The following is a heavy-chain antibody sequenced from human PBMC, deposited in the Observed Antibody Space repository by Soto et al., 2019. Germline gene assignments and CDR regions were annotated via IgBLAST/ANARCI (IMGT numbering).Heavy chain of an antibody. CDR3: AMEYCSSTSCYRDY. J-gene: IGHJ4*02. Sequence: QVQLVQSGAEVKKPGSSVKVSCKASGGTFSSYTISWVRQAPGQGLEWMGRIIPILGIANYARKFQGRVTITEDKPTSTAYMELSSVRSEDTAVYYCAMEYCSSTSCYRDYWGQGTLVTVSS. CDR1: GGTFSSYT. V-gene: IGHV1-69*02. D-gene: IGHD2-2*02. CDR2: IIPILGIA.